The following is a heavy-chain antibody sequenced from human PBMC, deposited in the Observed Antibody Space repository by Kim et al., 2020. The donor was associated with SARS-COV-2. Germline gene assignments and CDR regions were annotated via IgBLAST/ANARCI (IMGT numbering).Heavy chain of an antibody. Sequence: SETLSLTCTVSGGSISSSSYYWGWIRQPPGKGLEWIGSIYYSGSTYYNPSLKSRVTISVDTSKNQFSLKLSSVTAADTAVYYCARVGSSSWYGVGSYNWFDPWGQGTLVTVSS. CDR1: GGSISSSSYY. V-gene: IGHV4-39*07. D-gene: IGHD6-13*01. J-gene: IGHJ5*02. CDR2: IYYSGST. CDR3: ARVGSSSWYGVGSYNWFDP.